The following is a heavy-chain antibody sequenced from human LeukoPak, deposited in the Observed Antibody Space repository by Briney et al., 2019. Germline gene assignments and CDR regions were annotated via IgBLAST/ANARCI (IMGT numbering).Heavy chain of an antibody. D-gene: IGHD6-6*01. CDR1: GFTFSSYS. CDR2: LSSSRSYI. Sequence: PGGSLRLSCAASGFTFSSYSMNWVRQAPGKGLEWVSSLSSSRSYIYYADSVKGRFTISRDSAKNSLYLQMSSLRAEDTAVYYCARDRGLGIAARPGDAFDIWGQGTMVTVSS. J-gene: IGHJ3*02. V-gene: IGHV3-21*01. CDR3: ARDRGLGIAARPGDAFDI.